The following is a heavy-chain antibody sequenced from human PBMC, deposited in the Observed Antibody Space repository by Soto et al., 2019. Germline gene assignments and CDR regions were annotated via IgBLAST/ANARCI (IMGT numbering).Heavy chain of an antibody. J-gene: IGHJ4*02. CDR3: AKSQRPQRLLTKYFDS. V-gene: IGHV3-23*01. Sequence: PGRSLRLSCAASGFTRRSYAMSYVRLAPGKGLEWVATITGTGTSTYFADSVKGRFTISRDNSRNTLYLQLNSLRAEDTAVYYCAKSQRPQRLLTKYFDSWGQGALLTVSS. CDR2: ITGTGTST. CDR1: GFTRRSYA. D-gene: IGHD6-25*01.